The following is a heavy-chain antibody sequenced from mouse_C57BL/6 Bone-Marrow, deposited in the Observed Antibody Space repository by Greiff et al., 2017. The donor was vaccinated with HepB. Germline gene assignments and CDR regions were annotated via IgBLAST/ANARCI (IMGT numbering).Heavy chain of an antibody. V-gene: IGHV1-36*01. J-gene: IGHJ4*01. CDR1: GFTFTDYY. CDR3: ARDMWVWIAMDY. D-gene: IGHD2-10*02. CDR2: VYPYNGGT. Sequence: EVQLQESGPVLVKPGPSVKISCKASGFTFTDYYMHWVKQSHGKSLEWIGLVYPYNGGTSYNQKFKGKATLTVDTSSSTAYMKQNSLTSEDSAVDYCARDMWVWIAMDYWGQGTSVTVSS.